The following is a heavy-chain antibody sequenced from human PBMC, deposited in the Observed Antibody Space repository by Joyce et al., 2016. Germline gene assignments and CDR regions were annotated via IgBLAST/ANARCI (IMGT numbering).Heavy chain of an antibody. D-gene: IGHD3-9*01. J-gene: IGHJ4*02. V-gene: IGHV1-69*01. CDR3: ARANDILTGHFDY. CDR2: IISRFDTV. Sequence: QVQLVQSGAEVKKPGSSVRVSCKASGGTFTTDAFSWVRQAPGQGLEWMGGIISRFDTVNYAPKFQGRVRITADASTRTAYMDLSSLRSEDTAVYYCARANDILTGHFDYWGQGTLVTVSS. CDR1: GGTFTTDA.